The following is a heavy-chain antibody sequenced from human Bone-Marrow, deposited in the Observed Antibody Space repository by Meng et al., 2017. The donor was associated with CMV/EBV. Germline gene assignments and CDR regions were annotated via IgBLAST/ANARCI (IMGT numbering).Heavy chain of an antibody. CDR1: GLTFSNHG. Sequence: GGSLRLSCAASGLTFSNHGMHWVRQAPGKGLEWVAFIRSDGSDKYYADSVKGRFTISRDNSKNTLDLHMSSLRAEDTAMYYCAKKGPYCSSTSCPPDAFDIWGQGTMVTV. D-gene: IGHD2-2*01. J-gene: IGHJ3*02. CDR2: IRSDGSDK. V-gene: IGHV3-30*02. CDR3: AKKGPYCSSTSCPPDAFDI.